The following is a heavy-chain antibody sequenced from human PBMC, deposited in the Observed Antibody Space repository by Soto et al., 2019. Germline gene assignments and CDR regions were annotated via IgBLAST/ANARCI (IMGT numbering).Heavy chain of an antibody. V-gene: IGHV4-31*03. D-gene: IGHD4-4*01. J-gene: IGHJ4*02. CDR1: GGSIRSGGSY. CDR2: SYYSGSA. Sequence: LSVTCTVCGGSIRSGGSYWSWIRLHPGKGVACLGYSYYSGSASYHPSLQSRDTISVHTSKNQFSLTLSSVTDXDTAVYYFARATTVTRDCDYWGQGTLVTVSS. CDR3: ARATTVTRDCDY.